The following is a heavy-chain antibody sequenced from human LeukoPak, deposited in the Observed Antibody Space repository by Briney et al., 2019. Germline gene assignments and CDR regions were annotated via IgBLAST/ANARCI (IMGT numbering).Heavy chain of an antibody. CDR1: GFTFSSYA. Sequence: GGSLRLSCAASGFTFSSYAMSWVRQAPGKGLEWVSAISGSGGSTYYADSVKGRFTISRDNSKNTLYLQMNSLRAEDTAVYYCAKVLWGGSYPGYYYGMDVWGQGTTVTVSS. D-gene: IGHD1-26*01. J-gene: IGHJ6*02. V-gene: IGHV3-23*01. CDR3: AKVLWGGSYPGYYYGMDV. CDR2: ISGSGGST.